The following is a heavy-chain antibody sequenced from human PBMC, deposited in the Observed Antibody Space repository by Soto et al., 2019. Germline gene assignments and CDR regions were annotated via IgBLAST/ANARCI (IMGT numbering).Heavy chain of an antibody. V-gene: IGHV1-69*13. D-gene: IGHD3-9*01. J-gene: IGHJ6*02. CDR3: ARAPNYDILTGSFGYYYYGMDV. Sequence: SVKVSCKASGGTFSSYAISWVRQAPGQGLEWMGGIIPIFGTANYAQKFQGRVTITADESTSTAYMELSSLRSEDTAVYYCARAPNYDILTGSFGYYYYGMDVWGQGTTVTVSS. CDR2: IIPIFGTA. CDR1: GGTFSSYA.